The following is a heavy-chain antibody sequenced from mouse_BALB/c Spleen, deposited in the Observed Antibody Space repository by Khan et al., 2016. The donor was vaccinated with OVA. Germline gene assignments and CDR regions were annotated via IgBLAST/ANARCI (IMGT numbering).Heavy chain of an antibody. CDR1: GYTFTDYA. V-gene: IGHV1S137*01. J-gene: IGHJ2*01. Sequence: SGPELVRPGVSVKISCKGSGYTFTDYAMYWVKQSHAKSLEWIGLISTYSGNTNYNQKFKGKATMTVDKSSSTAYMELARLTSEDSAIYYCARPAYDGYYDYWGQGTTLTVSS. CDR2: ISTYSGNT. CDR3: ARPAYDGYYDY. D-gene: IGHD2-3*01.